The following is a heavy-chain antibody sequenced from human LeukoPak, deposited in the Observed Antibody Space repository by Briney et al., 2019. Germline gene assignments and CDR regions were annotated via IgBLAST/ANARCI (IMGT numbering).Heavy chain of an antibody. Sequence: PGGSLRLSCSASGFTFSSYAMSWVRQALGKGLEWVSAISGSGGSTYYADSVKGRFTISRDNSKNTLYLQMNSLRAEDTAVYYCAKDEYSSSSWFDPWGQGTLVAVSS. D-gene: IGHD6-6*01. V-gene: IGHV3-23*01. CDR1: GFTFSSYA. CDR3: AKDEYSSSSWFDP. J-gene: IGHJ5*02. CDR2: ISGSGGST.